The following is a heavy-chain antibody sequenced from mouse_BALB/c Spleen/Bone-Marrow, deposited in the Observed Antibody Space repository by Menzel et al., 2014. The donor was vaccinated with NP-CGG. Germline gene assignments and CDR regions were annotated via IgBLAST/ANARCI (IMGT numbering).Heavy chain of an antibody. Sequence: EVQLQQSGPELVKPGASVKISCKASGYSFTGYSMNWVMQSHGKSLEWIGRINPYNGDTFYNQKFKGKATLTVDKSSSTALMELRSLASEDSAVYYCARSGYYGSSYFDYWGQGTTLTVSS. CDR1: GYSFTGYS. J-gene: IGHJ2*01. CDR2: INPYNGDT. D-gene: IGHD1-1*01. CDR3: ARSGYYGSSYFDY. V-gene: IGHV1-20*02.